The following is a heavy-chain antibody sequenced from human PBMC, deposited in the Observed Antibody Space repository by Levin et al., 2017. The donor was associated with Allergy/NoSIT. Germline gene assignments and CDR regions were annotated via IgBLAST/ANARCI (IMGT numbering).Heavy chain of an antibody. CDR1: GFTFSSYA. J-gene: IGHJ4*02. D-gene: IGHD3-10*01. V-gene: IGHV3-23*01. Sequence: PTGGSLRLSCAASGFTFSSYAMSWVRQAPGKGLEWVSAISGSGGSTYYADSVKGRFTISRDNSKNTLYLQMNSLRAEDTAVYYCANSYGSGSYYNVYFDYWGQGTLVTVSS. CDR2: ISGSGGST. CDR3: ANSYGSGSYYNVYFDY.